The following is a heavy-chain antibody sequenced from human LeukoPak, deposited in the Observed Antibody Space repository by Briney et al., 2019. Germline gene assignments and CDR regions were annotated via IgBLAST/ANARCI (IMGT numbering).Heavy chain of an antibody. V-gene: IGHV4-39*01. CDR1: GGSISSSSYF. CDR2: IYYTGSA. J-gene: IGHJ3*02. D-gene: IGHD3-10*01. CDR3: ALFGGGAFDI. Sequence: SETLSLTCSVSGGSISSSSYFWGWIRQPPGKGLEWIATIYYTGSAYYNPSLKSRVTISVDTSKNQFSLRLSSVTAADTAVYYCALFGGGAFDIWGQGTMVTVSS.